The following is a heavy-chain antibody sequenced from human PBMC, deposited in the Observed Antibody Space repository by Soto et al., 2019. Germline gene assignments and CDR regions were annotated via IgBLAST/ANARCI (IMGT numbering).Heavy chain of an antibody. J-gene: IGHJ5*02. CDR3: VRDGTKTLRDWFDP. CDR1: GASIRGFY. V-gene: IGHV4-4*07. Sequence: LSLTCTVSGASIRGFYWSWIRKSAGKGLEWIGRIYATGTTDYNPSLKSRVMMSVDTSKKQFSLKLRSVTAADTAVYYCVRDGTKTLRDWFDPWGQGISATVSS. CDR2: IYATGTT. D-gene: IGHD1-1*01.